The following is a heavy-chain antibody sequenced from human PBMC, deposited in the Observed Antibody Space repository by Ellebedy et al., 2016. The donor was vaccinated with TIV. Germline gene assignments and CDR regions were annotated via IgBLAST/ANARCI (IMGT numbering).Heavy chain of an antibody. Sequence: SETLSLTCIVSGGSISSSSHYWGWIRQPPGKGLEWIGSIYYTGSTYYNPSLKRRVTISVDTSKNQFSLNLNSLTAADTAVYNCARQGPSITMVRGVNWFDPWGQGTLVTVSS. J-gene: IGHJ5*02. CDR3: ARQGPSITMVRGVNWFDP. D-gene: IGHD3-10*01. CDR2: IYYTGST. V-gene: IGHV4-39*01. CDR1: GGSISSSSHY.